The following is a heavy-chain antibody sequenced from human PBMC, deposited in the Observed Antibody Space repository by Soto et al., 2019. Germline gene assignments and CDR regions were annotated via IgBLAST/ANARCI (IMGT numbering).Heavy chain of an antibody. V-gene: IGHV3-21*01. J-gene: IGHJ3*02. CDR1: GFTFSFDV. D-gene: IGHD3-22*01. CDR3: ARAYYYDSSGYQTAFDI. CDR2: IGSGSAHI. Sequence: XGSLRLSCAASGFTFSFDVMSWVRQAPGKGLEWVSSIGSGSAHIYYADSVKGRFTISRDNAKNSLFLQMNSLRAEDTAVYYCARAYYYDSSGYQTAFDIWGQGTMVTVSS.